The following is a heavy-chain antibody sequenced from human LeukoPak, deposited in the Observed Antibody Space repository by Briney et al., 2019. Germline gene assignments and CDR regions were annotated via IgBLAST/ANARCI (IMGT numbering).Heavy chain of an antibody. D-gene: IGHD3-16*01. CDR1: RLTLSNAY. V-gene: IGHV3-15*01. CDR2: IKSRTDGATT. Sequence: GSLRLSCAASRLTLSNAYITWVRQAPGKGLEWVGRIKSRTDGATTDYAAPVKDRFTTSRDDSKNTLYLLMNSLKTEDTAAYYCTTEEDDYRGRTGYWGQGTLVTVSS. J-gene: IGHJ4*02. CDR3: TTEEDDYRGRTGY.